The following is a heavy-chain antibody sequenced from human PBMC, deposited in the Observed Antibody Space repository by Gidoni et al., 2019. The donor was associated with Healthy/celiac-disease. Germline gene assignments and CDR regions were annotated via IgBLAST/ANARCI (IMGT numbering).Heavy chain of an antibody. CDR3: ARDPEYSSGWYVSYYYYGMDV. CDR1: GFPFTSSS. J-gene: IGHJ6*02. D-gene: IGHD6-19*01. V-gene: IGHV3-48*02. Sequence: EVQLVESGGGLVQPGGSLSLSCAASGFPFTSSSMNWFRQAPGKGLEWVSYISSSSSTIYYADSVKGRFTISRDNAKNSLYLQMNSLRDEDTAVYYCARDPEYSSGWYVSYYYYGMDVWGQGTTVTVSS. CDR2: ISSSSSTI.